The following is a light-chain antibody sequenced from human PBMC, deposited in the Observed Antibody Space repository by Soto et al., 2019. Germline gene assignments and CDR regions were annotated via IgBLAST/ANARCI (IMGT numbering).Light chain of an antibody. CDR2: VAS. Sequence: DIQMTQSPSSLSASVGDTVTITCRASQTINSYLNWYQQKPGQAPKLLIYVASSLQSGVPSRFSGRGSGTDFTLTISSLEPEDFATYYCQRYNTYPLTFGGGTKVDIK. CDR3: QRYNTYPLT. V-gene: IGKV1-39*01. J-gene: IGKJ4*01. CDR1: QTINSY.